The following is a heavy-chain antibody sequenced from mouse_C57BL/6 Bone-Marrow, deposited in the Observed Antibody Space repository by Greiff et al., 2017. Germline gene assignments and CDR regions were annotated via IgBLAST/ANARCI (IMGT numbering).Heavy chain of an antibody. V-gene: IGHV5-6*01. D-gene: IGHD1-1*01. Sequence: EVMLVESGGDLVKPGGSLKLSCAASGFTFSSYALSWVRQTPDKRLDWVATLSSGGSYTYSPARVKGRFTISSDTAKNALYLQMSSLQSEVAAMFCCVRDVPYYNGSIAGGPWFSCRGQ. CDR1: GFTFSSYA. CDR2: LSSGGSYT. CDR3: VRDVPYYNGSIAGGPWFSC. J-gene: IGHJ3*01.